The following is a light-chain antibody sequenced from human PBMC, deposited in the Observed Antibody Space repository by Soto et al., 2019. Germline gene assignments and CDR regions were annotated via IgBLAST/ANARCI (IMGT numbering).Light chain of an antibody. CDR1: SSDVGSYNL. J-gene: IGLJ1*01. Sequence: SSLPQPASLFGSPCQSITLSCTGNSSDVGSYNLVSWYQQHPGKAPKLIIYEGTKRPSGVSNRFSGSKSGNTASLTISGLQAEDEADYYCCSYAGSRTLYVFGTGTKVTVL. CDR3: CSYAGSRTLYV. V-gene: IGLV2-23*01. CDR2: EGT.